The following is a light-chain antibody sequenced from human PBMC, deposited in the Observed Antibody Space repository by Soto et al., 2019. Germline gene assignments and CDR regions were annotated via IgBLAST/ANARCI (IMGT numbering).Light chain of an antibody. V-gene: IGLV2-14*01. CDR2: DVS. Sequence: QSALTQPASVSGSPGQSITISCTGTSSDVGGYNYVSWYQQHPGKAPKLMIYDVSNRPSGVSTRFSGSKSGNTASLTISGLQAEDEADDYCSSSTSSSSDYVFGTGTKLTVL. CDR1: SSDVGGYNY. CDR3: SSSTSSSSDYV. J-gene: IGLJ1*01.